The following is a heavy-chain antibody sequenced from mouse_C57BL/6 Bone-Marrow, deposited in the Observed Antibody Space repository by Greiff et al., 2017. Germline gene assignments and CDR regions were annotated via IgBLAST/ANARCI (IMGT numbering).Heavy chain of an antibody. CDR1: GYSFTDYN. D-gene: IGHD2-3*01. CDR2: INSNYGTT. Sequence: VQLQQSGPELVKPGASVKISCKASGYSFTDYNMNWVKQSNGKSLEWIGVINSNYGTTSYNQKFKGKGTLTVDQASSTAYMQHNSLTSEDSAVYYCAILGGYYWLGYWGQGTLVTVSA. J-gene: IGHJ3*01. CDR3: AILGGYYWLGY. V-gene: IGHV1-39*01.